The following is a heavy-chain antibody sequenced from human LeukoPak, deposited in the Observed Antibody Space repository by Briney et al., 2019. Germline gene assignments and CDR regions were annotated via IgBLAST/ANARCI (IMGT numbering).Heavy chain of an antibody. D-gene: IGHD6-13*01. CDR2: ISWNSGSI. V-gene: IGHV3-9*03. CDR1: GFTFDDYA. J-gene: IGHJ4*02. Sequence: PGGSLRLSCAASGFTFDDYAMHLVRQAPGKGLEWVSGISWNSGSIGYADSVKGRFTISRDNAKNSLYLQMNSLRAEDMALYYCAKDLGGHGRAAALDYWGQGTLVTVSS. CDR3: AKDLGGHGRAAALDY.